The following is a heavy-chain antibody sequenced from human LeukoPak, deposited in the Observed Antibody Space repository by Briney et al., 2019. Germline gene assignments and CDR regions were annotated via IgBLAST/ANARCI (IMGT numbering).Heavy chain of an antibody. CDR3: ARQGDSGWYYFDY. CDR2: MYQSGST. J-gene: IGHJ4*02. V-gene: IGHV4-30-2*01. D-gene: IGHD6-19*01. CDR1: GGSISSDGYS. Sequence: SETLSLTCAVSGGSISSDGYSWSWIRQPPGKGLEWIGYMYQSGSTNHNPSLKDRVTISVDRSRNQFSLKLSSVTAADTAAYYCARQGDSGWYYFDYWGQGTLVTVSS.